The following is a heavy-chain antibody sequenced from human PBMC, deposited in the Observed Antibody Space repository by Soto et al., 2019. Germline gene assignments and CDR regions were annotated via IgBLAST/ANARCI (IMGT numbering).Heavy chain of an antibody. J-gene: IGHJ6*03. CDR3: ARSMDPTQNYYYYYYMDV. V-gene: IGHV7-4-1*01. D-gene: IGHD3-10*01. CDR2: INTNTGNP. Sequence: GASVKVSCKASGYTFTSYAMNWVRQAPGQGLEWKGWINTNTGNPTYAQGFTGLFVFSLDTSVSTAYLQICSLKAEDTAVYYCARSMDPTQNYYYYYYMDVWGKGTTVTVSS. CDR1: GYTFTSYA.